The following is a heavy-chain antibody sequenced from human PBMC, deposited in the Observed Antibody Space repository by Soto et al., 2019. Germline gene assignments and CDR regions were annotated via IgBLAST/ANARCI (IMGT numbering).Heavy chain of an antibody. CDR2: TYYRSKWYS. D-gene: IGHD6-19*01. CDR1: GDNVSSTSTA. Sequence: SLTCVISGDNVSSTSTAWSWIRQSPSRGLEWLGRTYYRSKWYSDYAVSVKSRITINPDTSKNQFSLQLNSVTPEDTAVYYCARGSYYSGWVWGQGTLVTVSS. J-gene: IGHJ4*02. CDR3: ARGSYYSGWV. V-gene: IGHV6-1*01.